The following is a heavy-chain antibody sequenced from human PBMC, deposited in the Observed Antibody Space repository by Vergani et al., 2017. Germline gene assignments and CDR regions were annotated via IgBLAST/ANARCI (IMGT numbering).Heavy chain of an antibody. J-gene: IGHJ5*02. V-gene: IGHV3-9*02. D-gene: IGHD6-6*01. CDR2: ISWNSNSI. Sequence: EVQLVESGGGFVLPGRSLRLSCVASGFTSAGYAMHWVRQAPGKGLEWVSGISWNSNSIGYADSVKGRFTISRDNAKNSLYLQMNSLRAEDTALYYCAKXLGTSSGGGWFDPWGQGTLVTVSS. CDR3: AKXLGTSSGGGWFDP. CDR1: GFTSAGYA.